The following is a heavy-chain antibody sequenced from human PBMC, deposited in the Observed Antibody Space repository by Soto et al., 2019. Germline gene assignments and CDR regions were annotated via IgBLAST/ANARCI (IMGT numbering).Heavy chain of an antibody. Sequence: SVKVSCKASGYTFSSYGISWVRQAPGQGLEWMGRIIPILGIANYAQKFQGRVTITADKSTSTAYMELSSLRSEDTAVYYCARVRGSGIAAAGTLDYWGQGTLVTVPQ. D-gene: IGHD6-13*01. J-gene: IGHJ4*02. CDR2: IIPILGIA. CDR3: ARVRGSGIAAAGTLDY. V-gene: IGHV1-69*04. CDR1: GYTFSSYG.